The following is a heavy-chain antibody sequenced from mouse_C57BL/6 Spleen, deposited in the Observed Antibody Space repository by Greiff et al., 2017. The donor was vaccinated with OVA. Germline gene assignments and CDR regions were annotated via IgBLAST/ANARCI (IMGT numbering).Heavy chain of an antibody. J-gene: IGHJ1*03. CDR2: INPNNGGT. CDR1: GYTFTDYN. CDR3: ARVGYYYGSSYVPLWYFDV. D-gene: IGHD1-1*01. V-gene: IGHV1-18*01. Sequence: EVQLQQSGPELVKPGASVKIPCKASGYTFTDYNMDWVKQSHGKSLEWIGDINPNNGGTIYNQKFKGKATLTVDKSSSTAYMELRSLTSEDTAVYYCARVGYYYGSSYVPLWYFDVWGTGTTVTVSS.